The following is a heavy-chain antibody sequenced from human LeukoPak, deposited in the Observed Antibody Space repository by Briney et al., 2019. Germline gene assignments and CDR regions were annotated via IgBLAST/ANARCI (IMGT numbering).Heavy chain of an antibody. CDR1: GFTFSSYG. Sequence: GGSLRLSCAASGFTFSSYGMSWVRHAPGKGPEWVSGIVGNGDSTYYADSVKGRFAISRDNSKNTLFLHMDSLRAEDTAVYYCAKSLEYSDSTGYLTRVFGYWGQGTLVTVSS. J-gene: IGHJ4*02. CDR3: AKSLEYSDSTGYLTRVFGY. CDR2: IVGNGDST. D-gene: IGHD3-22*01. V-gene: IGHV3-23*01.